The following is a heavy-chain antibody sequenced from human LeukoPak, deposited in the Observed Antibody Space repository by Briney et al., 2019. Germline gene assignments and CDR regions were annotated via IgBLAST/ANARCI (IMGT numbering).Heavy chain of an antibody. Sequence: PSETLSLTCAVYGGSFSGYYWSWIRQAPGKGLEWVSAISGSGGSTYYADSVKGRFTISRDNSKNTLYLQMNSLRAEDTAVYYCAKHLAAAGTGWFDPWGQGTLVTVSS. CDR3: AKHLAAAGTGWFDP. J-gene: IGHJ5*02. V-gene: IGHV3-23*01. CDR1: GGSFSGYY. D-gene: IGHD6-13*01. CDR2: ISGSGGST.